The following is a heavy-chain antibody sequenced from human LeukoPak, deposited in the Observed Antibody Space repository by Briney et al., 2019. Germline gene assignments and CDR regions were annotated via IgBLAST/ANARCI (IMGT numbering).Heavy chain of an antibody. D-gene: IGHD4-17*01. J-gene: IGHJ4*02. V-gene: IGHV3-33*01. CDR3: ARDRDYGAFDY. CDR1: GFRFSTYG. Sequence: GGSLRLSCAASGFRFSTYGMHWVRQAPGKGLEWVAVIWYDGSNKYYADSVKGRFTISRDNSKNTLYLQMNSLRAEDTAVYYCARDRDYGAFDYWGQGTLVTVSS. CDR2: IWYDGSNK.